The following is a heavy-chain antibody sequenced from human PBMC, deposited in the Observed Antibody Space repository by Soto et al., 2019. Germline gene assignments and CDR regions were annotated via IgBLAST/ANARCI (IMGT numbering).Heavy chain of an antibody. CDR3: ARGLKETVTTRGYYGMDV. V-gene: IGHV4-34*01. J-gene: IGHJ6*02. Sequence: QVQLQQWGAGLLKPSETLSLTCAVYGGSFSGYYWSWIRQPPGKGLEWIGEINHSGSTNYNPSLQSRVTISVETSKNQFSLKLSSVTAADTAVYYCARGLKETVTTRGYYGMDVWGQGTTVTVS. D-gene: IGHD4-17*01. CDR2: INHSGST. CDR1: GGSFSGYY.